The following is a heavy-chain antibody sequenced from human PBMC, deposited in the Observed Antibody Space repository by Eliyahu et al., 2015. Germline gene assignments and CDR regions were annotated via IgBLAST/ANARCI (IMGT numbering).Heavy chain of an antibody. V-gene: IGHV5-51*01. D-gene: IGHD5-24*01. CDR3: ARRGDGYKGYFDL. J-gene: IGHJ2*01. CDR2: SILVALIP. Sequence: EVQLVQSGAEVKKPGESLKISCKFLDTALPATGSAGCARFPGKARGGWGSSILVALIPDTARPSKARFTISADKSISTAYLQWSSLKASDTAMYYCARRGDGYKGYFDLWGRGTLVTVSS. CDR1: DTALPATG.